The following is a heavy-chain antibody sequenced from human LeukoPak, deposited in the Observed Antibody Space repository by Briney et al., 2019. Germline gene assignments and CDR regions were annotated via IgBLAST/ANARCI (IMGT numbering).Heavy chain of an antibody. CDR1: GFTFSSYG. D-gene: IGHD3-9*01. CDR2: IRYDGSNK. V-gene: IGHV3-30*02. J-gene: IGHJ4*02. CDR3: AKEGGRITIFSSYYFDY. Sequence: GGSLRLSCAASGFTFSSYGMHWVRQAPGKGLEWVAFIRYDGSNKYYADSVKGRFTISRDNSKNTLYLQMNSLRAEDTAVYYCAKEGGRITIFSSYYFDYWGQGTLVTVSS.